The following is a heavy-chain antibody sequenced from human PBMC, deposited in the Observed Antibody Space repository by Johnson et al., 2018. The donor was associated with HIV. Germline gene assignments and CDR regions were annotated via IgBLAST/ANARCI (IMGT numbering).Heavy chain of an antibody. CDR3: AKGHCIAAAGVGAACHAFDI. V-gene: IGHV3-30*18. D-gene: IGHD6-13*01. Sequence: QVQLVESGGGVVQPGRSLRLSCAASGFTFSSYGMHWVRQAPGKGLEWVAVISYDGSNKYYADSVKGRFTISRDNSKNTLYLQMNSLRAAYTAVYYCAKGHCIAAAGVGAACHAFDIWGQGTMVTVSS. J-gene: IGHJ3*02. CDR1: GFTFSSYG. CDR2: ISYDGSNK.